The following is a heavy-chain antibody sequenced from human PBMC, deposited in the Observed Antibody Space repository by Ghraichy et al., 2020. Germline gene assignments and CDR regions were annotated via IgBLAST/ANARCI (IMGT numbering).Heavy chain of an antibody. CDR3: AKDQIPGGNYWDWDFHH. CDR1: GFTFSDYS. CDR2: INRRSTTI. D-gene: IGHD1-26*01. Sequence: GGSLRLSCAASGFTFSDYSMNWVRQAPGKGLEWVAYINRRSTTIYYADSVKGRFTISRDNAKSSLFLQMKSLRAEDTAVYYCAKDQIPGGNYWDWDFHHWGQGTLVTVSS. V-gene: IGHV3-48*01. J-gene: IGHJ1*01.